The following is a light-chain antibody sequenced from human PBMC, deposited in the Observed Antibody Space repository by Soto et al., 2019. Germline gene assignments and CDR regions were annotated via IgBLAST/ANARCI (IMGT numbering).Light chain of an antibody. V-gene: IGKV1-39*01. CDR2: AAS. J-gene: IGKJ5*01. CDR3: QQSYSTPFA. CDR1: QTISSW. Sequence: IRMTQSPSSLSASTGDRVTITCRASQTISSWLACYQQKPGKAPKLLIYAASSLQSGVPSRFSGSGSGTDFTLTISSLQPEDFATYYCQQSYSTPFAFGQGTRLEIK.